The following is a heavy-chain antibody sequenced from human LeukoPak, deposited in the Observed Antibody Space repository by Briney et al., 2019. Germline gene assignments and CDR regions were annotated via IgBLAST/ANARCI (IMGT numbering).Heavy chain of an antibody. CDR2: ISSDASYD. V-gene: IGHV3-30*18. CDR1: GFTFSSYG. CDR3: AEGGNSSINY. J-gene: IGHJ4*02. D-gene: IGHD4-11*01. Sequence: GGSLRLSCAASGFTFSSYGMHWVRQAPGKGLEWVAHISSDASYDHYVDSVKGRFTISRDNSKNTLYLQVDSVRGEDTAVYYCAEGGNSSINYWGQGTLVTVSS.